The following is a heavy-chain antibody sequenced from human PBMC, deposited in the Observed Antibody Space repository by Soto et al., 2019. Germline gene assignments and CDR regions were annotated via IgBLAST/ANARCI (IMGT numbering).Heavy chain of an antibody. D-gene: IGHD2-8*01. Sequence: GGSLRLSCAASGFTFSSYWMSWVRQAPGKGLEWVANIKQDGSEKYYVDSVKGRFTISRDNAKNSLYLQMNSLRAEDTAVYYYAREGKKHQKTNSHYYYMDVWGKGTTVTVSS. CDR2: IKQDGSEK. V-gene: IGHV3-7*01. CDR3: AREGKKHQKTNSHYYYMDV. CDR1: GFTFSSYW. J-gene: IGHJ6*03.